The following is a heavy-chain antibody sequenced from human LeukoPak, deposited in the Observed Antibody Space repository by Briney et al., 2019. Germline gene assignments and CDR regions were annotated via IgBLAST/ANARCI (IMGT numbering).Heavy chain of an antibody. V-gene: IGHV3-30*18. D-gene: IGHD2-2*01. CDR2: ISYDGSNK. CDR3: AKERVVPAVMRQDFVRYFDY. CDR1: GFTFSSYG. J-gene: IGHJ4*02. Sequence: GGSLRLSCAASGFTFSSYGMRWVRQAPGERLEWVAVISYDGSNKYYADSVKGRFTISRGNSKNTLYLQMNSLRAEDTAVYYCAKERVVPAVMRQDFVRYFDYWGQGTLVTVSS.